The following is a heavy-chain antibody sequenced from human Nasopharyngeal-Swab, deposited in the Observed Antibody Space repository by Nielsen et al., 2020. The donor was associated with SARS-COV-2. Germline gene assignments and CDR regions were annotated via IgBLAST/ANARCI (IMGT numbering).Heavy chain of an antibody. CDR3: AAVNWSSWYYDY. CDR2: IYYSGST. CDR1: GGSISSYY. D-gene: IGHD6-13*01. J-gene: IGHJ4*02. Sequence: SETLSLTCTVSGGSISSYYWSWIRQPPGKGLGWIGYIYYSGSTNYNPSLKSRVTISVDTSKNQFSLKLSSVTAADTAVYYCAAVNWSSWYYDYWGQGTLVTVSS. V-gene: IGHV4-59*13.